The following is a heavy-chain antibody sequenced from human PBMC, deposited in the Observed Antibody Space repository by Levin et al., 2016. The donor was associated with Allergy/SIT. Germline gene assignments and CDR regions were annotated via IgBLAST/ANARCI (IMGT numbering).Heavy chain of an antibody. CDR2: LYFSGRT. D-gene: IGHD3-16*01. J-gene: IGHJ1*01. CDR3: ARVGSFGGEYFLQ. CDR1: GGSINSFY. V-gene: IGHV4-59*01. Sequence: SETLSLTCTVSGGSINSFYWSWIRQPPGKGLEWIGYLYFSGRTEYNPSLKSRVTISVDTSKNQFSLKLTSVTAADTAMYYCARVGSFGGEYFLQWGQGSLVTVTS.